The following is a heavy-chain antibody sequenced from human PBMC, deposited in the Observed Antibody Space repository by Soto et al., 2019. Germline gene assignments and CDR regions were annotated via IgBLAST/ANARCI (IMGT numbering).Heavy chain of an antibody. D-gene: IGHD3-3*01. CDR3: ARRQRLRFLEWSSYYYYGMDV. V-gene: IGHV1-69*13. CDR2: IIPIFGTA. J-gene: IGHJ6*02. Sequence: SVKVSCKASGGTFSSYSISWVRQAPGQGLEWMGGIIPIFGTANYAQKFQGRVTITADESTSTAYMELSSLRSEDTAVYYCARRQRLRFLEWSSYYYYGMDVWGQGTTVTVSS. CDR1: GGTFSSYS.